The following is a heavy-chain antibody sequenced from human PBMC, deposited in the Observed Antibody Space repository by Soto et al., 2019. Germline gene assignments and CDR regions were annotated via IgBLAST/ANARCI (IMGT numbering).Heavy chain of an antibody. J-gene: IGHJ3*02. D-gene: IGHD3-22*01. V-gene: IGHV4-59*01. Sequence: PSETLSLTCTVSGGSISSYYWSWIRQPPGKGLEWIGYIYYSGSTNYNPSLKSRVTISVDTSKNQFSLKLSSVTAADTAVYYCAREDYDSSGYWGKAFDIWGQGTMVTVSS. CDR2: IYYSGST. CDR1: GGSISSYY. CDR3: AREDYDSSGYWGKAFDI.